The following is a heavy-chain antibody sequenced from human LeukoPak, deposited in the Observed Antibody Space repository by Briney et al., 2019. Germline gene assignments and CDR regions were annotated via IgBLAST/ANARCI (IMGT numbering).Heavy chain of an antibody. V-gene: IGHV4-34*01. CDR3: PRGRYDRSGYGHYYYYYYMDV. Sequence: PSETLSLTCAVYGVSFSGYYLSWIRQPPGTGLEWIGEINHSGSTNYNPSLKSRVTISVDTSKTQISLKLSYVPAAATAVYYCPRGRYDRSGYGHYYYYYYMDVWGKGTTVTVSS. CDR1: GVSFSGYY. CDR2: INHSGST. D-gene: IGHD3-22*01. J-gene: IGHJ6*03.